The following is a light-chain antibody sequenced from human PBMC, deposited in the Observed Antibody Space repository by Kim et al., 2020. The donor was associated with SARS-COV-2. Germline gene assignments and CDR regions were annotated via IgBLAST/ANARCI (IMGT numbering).Light chain of an antibody. CDR3: QQRSNWPLT. Sequence: EVVLIQSPATLSLSPGEGVTLSCRASQSVSKFLAWYQQRPGQAPRLLIYDASNRATGIPARFSGSGSETDFTLTISSLEPEDFAVYYCQQRSNWPLTFGGGTKVDIK. CDR1: QSVSKF. CDR2: DAS. J-gene: IGKJ4*01. V-gene: IGKV3-11*01.